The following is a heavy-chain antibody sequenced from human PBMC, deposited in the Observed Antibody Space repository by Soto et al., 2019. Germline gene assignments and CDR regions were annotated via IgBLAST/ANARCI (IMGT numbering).Heavy chain of an antibody. Sequence: GGSLRLSCAVSGFTVNHYWMNWVRQAPGKGLEWVANINQDGTGKYYVDSVKGRFTISRDNAKNSLYLQMNSLRAEDTAVYYCTRVSLRVDDDYWGRGTQVTVS. J-gene: IGHJ4*02. CDR3: TRVSLRVDDDY. V-gene: IGHV3-7*01. D-gene: IGHD2-2*01. CDR1: GFTVNHYW. CDR2: INQDGTGK.